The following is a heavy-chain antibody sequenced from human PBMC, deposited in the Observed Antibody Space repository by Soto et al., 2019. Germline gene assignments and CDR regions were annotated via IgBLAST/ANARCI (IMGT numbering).Heavy chain of an antibody. CDR2: IYHSGST. CDR3: ARGTTMTAEISDY. CDR1: GGSISSGGYS. J-gene: IGHJ4*02. D-gene: IGHD4-17*01. Sequence: SETLSLTCAVSGGSISSGGYSWSWIRQPPGKGLEWIGYIYHSGSTYYNPSLKSRVTISVDRSKNQFSLKLSSVTAADTAVYYCARGTTMTAEISDYWGQGTLVTVSS. V-gene: IGHV4-30-2*01.